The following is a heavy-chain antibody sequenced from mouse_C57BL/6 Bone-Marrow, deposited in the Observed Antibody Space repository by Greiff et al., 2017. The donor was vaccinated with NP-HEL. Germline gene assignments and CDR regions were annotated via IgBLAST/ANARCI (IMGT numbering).Heavy chain of an antibody. V-gene: IGHV10-1*01. D-gene: IGHD2-3*01. CDR3: VRQGYDGYYLDY. CDR2: IRSKSNNYAT. Sequence: EVMLVESGGGLVQPKGSLKLSCAASGFSFNTYAMNWVRQAPGKGLEWVARIRSKSNNYATYYADSLKDRFTISRDDSESMLYLQMNNLKTGDTAMYYCVRQGYDGYYLDYWGQGTTLTVSS. J-gene: IGHJ2*01. CDR1: GFSFNTYA.